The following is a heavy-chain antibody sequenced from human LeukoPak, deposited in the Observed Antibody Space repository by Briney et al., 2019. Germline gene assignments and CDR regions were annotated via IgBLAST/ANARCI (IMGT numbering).Heavy chain of an antibody. CDR1: GGSISSGGYY. CDR3: ARGDLVLRFLDT. CDR2: IYHSGST. Sequence: SQTLSLTCTVSGGSISSGGYYWSWIRQPPGKGLEWIGYIYHSGSTYYNQSLKSRVTISVDRSKNQFSLKLSSVTAADTAVYYCARGDLVLRFLDTWGQGTLVTVSS. V-gene: IGHV4-30-2*01. D-gene: IGHD3-3*01. J-gene: IGHJ5*02.